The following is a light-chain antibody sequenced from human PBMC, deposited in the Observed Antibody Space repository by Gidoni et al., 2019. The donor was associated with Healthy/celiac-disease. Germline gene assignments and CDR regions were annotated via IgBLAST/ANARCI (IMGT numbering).Light chain of an antibody. V-gene: IGKV1-39*01. CDR3: QQSDSTPPT. CDR2: GAS. CDR1: QSISSY. Sequence: DIRFPQSPSSLSASVGNRVTITCRAIQSISSYLNWYQQKPGNTPKLLIYGASSLQSGVPERFSGSGSGTDFTLTISSLQPEDFAIYYCQQSDSTPPTFGGGTKVEIK. J-gene: IGKJ4*01.